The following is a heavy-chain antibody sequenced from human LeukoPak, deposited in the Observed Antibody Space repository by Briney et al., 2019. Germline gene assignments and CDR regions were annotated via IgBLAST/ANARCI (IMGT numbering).Heavy chain of an antibody. Sequence: GGSLRLSCAASGFTFSSYAMHWVRQAPGKGLEWVAVISYDGSNKYYADSVKGRFTISRDNSKNTLYLQMNSLRAEDTAVYYCAKGLGLSVVTAIDYWGQGTLVTVSS. V-gene: IGHV3-30*04. J-gene: IGHJ4*02. D-gene: IGHD2-21*02. CDR2: ISYDGSNK. CDR3: AKGLGLSVVTAIDY. CDR1: GFTFSSYA.